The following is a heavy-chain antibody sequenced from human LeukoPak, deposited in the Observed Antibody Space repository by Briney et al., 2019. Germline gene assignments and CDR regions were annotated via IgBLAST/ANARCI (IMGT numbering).Heavy chain of an antibody. Sequence: GGSLRLSCAASGFTFASYSMNWVRQAPGKGLEWVSSISGDSTYIYNAGPVKGRFTISRDNAQASLYLQMISLRADDTAVYNCARVSGRLERQSDLDYWGQGTLVIVSS. J-gene: IGHJ4*02. CDR2: ISGDSTYI. D-gene: IGHD1-1*01. CDR1: GFTFASYS. CDR3: ARVSGRLERQSDLDY. V-gene: IGHV3-21*01.